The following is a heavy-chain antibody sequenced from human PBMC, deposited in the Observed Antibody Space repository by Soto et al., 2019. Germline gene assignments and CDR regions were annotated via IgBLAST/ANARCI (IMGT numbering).Heavy chain of an antibody. CDR1: GGSFSGYY. D-gene: IGHD3-16*02. V-gene: IGHV4-34*01. CDR2: INHSGST. CDR3: AVHGYDYIWGSYRPLDY. J-gene: IGHJ4*02. Sequence: PSETLSLTCAVYGGSFSGYYWSWIRQPPGKGLEWIGEINHSGSTNYNPSLKSRVTISVDTSKNQFSLKLSSVTAADTAVYYCAVHGYDYIWGSYRPLDYWGQGTLVTVSS.